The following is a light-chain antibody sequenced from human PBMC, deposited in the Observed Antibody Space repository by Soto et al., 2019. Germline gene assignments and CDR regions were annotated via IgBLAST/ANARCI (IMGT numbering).Light chain of an antibody. CDR3: SSYTGGNPSYV. CDR2: EVT. J-gene: IGLJ1*01. V-gene: IGLV2-8*01. CDR1: SIDVGGYDY. Sequence: QSWLTQPPSASGSPGKSVTISCTGTSIDVGGYDYVSWYQQHPGKAPKLMIYEVTIRPSGVSDRFSGSKSGNTASLTVSGLQAEDEADYYCSSYTGGNPSYVFGTGTKVTVL.